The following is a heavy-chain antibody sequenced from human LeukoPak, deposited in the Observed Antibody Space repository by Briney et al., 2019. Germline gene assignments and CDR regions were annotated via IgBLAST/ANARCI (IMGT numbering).Heavy chain of an antibody. Sequence: SQTLSLTCAISGDSVSSNSAAWNWIRQSPSRGLEWLGRTYYRSKWYNDYAVSVKSRITINPDTSKNQFSLKLSSVTAADTAVYYCARRVSSGYYYGSGSYYTDYWGQGTLVTVSS. CDR2: TYYRSKWYN. V-gene: IGHV6-1*01. D-gene: IGHD3-10*01. CDR3: ARRVSSGYYYGSGSYYTDY. J-gene: IGHJ4*02. CDR1: GDSVSSNSAA.